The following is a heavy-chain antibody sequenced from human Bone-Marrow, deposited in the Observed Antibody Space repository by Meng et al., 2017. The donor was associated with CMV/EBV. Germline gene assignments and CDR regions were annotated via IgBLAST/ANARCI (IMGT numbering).Heavy chain of an antibody. CDR2: FDPEDGET. CDR3: ATGTSWSSRGYNPSYYYYYGMDV. Sequence: ASVKVSCKVSGYTLTELSMHWVRQAPGKGLEWMGGFDPEDGETIYAQKFQGRVTMTEDTSTDTAYMELSSLRSEDTAVYYCATGTSWSSRGYNPSYYYYYGMDVCGQGTTVTVSS. J-gene: IGHJ6*02. CDR1: GYTLTELS. D-gene: IGHD5-24*01. V-gene: IGHV1-24*01.